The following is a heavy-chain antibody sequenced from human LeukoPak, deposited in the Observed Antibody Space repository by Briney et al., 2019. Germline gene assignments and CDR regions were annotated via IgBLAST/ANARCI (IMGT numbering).Heavy chain of an antibody. CDR1: GGSISSGGYY. J-gene: IGHJ4*02. Sequence: PSETLSLTCTVSGGSISSGGYYWSWIRQHPGKGLEWIGYIYYSGSTYYNPSLKSRVTISVDTSKNQFSLKLSSVTAADTAVYYCARVRDSSGYYYDFGYYFDYRGQGTLVTVSS. V-gene: IGHV4-31*03. D-gene: IGHD3-22*01. CDR3: ARVRDSSGYYYDFGYYFDY. CDR2: IYYSGST.